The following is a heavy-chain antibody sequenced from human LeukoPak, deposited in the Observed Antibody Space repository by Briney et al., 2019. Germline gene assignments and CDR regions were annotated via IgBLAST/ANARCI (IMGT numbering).Heavy chain of an antibody. CDR3: ARVRKSGSYGYYYYYMDV. J-gene: IGHJ6*03. CDR2: IYYSGST. V-gene: IGHV4-59*01. Sequence: SETLSLTCTVSGGSISSYYWSWLRQPPGKGLEWLGYIYYSGSTNYNPSLKSRVTISVDTSKNQFSLKLSSVTAADTAVYYCARVRKSGSYGYYYYYMDVWGKGTTVTVSS. D-gene: IGHD1-26*01. CDR1: GGSISSYY.